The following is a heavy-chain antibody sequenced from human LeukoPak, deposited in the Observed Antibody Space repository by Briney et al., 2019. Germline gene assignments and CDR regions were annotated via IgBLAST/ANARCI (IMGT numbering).Heavy chain of an antibody. J-gene: IGHJ4*02. V-gene: IGHV4-31*03. Sequence: SQTLSLTCTVSGGSINSGGYYWHWIRQHPGKGLEWIGSIYYSGSTYYNPSLKSRLTIPVDTSKNHFSLKLSSVTAADTAIYYCARSITMVRGFDYWGQGTLVTVSS. CDR3: ARSITMVRGFDY. CDR2: IYYSGST. D-gene: IGHD3-10*01. CDR1: GGSINSGGYY.